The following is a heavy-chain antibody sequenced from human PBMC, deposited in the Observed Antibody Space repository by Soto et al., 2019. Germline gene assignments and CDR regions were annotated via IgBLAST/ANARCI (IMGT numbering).Heavy chain of an antibody. V-gene: IGHV3-48*02. J-gene: IGHJ5*02. Sequence: EVQLVESGGGLVQPGGSLRLSCAASGFTCSSYSMNWVRQAPGKGLEWVSYISSSSSTIYYADSVKGRFTISRDNAKNSLYLQMNSLRDEDTAVYYCARENYGDYLNWFDPWGQGTLVTVSS. D-gene: IGHD4-17*01. CDR2: ISSSSSTI. CDR1: GFTCSSYS. CDR3: ARENYGDYLNWFDP.